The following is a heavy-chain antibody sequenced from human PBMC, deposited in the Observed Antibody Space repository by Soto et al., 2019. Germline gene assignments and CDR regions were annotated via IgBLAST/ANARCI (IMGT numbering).Heavy chain of an antibody. CDR3: ATPGGFGMDV. D-gene: IGHD5-12*01. J-gene: IGHJ6*02. Sequence: GESLKISCEAPGYIFSNNWIGWVRQMPGKGLEWMGIIFPADSETRYMPSFEGRVTISADKSINTAYVQWSSLESSDTAIYYCATPGGFGMDVWGQGTSVTVSS. CDR2: IFPADSET. V-gene: IGHV5-51*01. CDR1: GYIFSNNW.